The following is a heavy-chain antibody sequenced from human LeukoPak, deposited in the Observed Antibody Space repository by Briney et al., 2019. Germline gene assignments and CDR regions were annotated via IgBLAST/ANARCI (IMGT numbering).Heavy chain of an antibody. D-gene: IGHD1-26*01. V-gene: IGHV4-39*01. J-gene: IGHJ6*03. CDR2: IYYSGST. CDR3: ASVMVGATSYYYYYYMDV. CDR1: GGSISSSSYY. Sequence: SETLSLTCTVSGGSISSSSYYWGWIRQPPGKGLEWIGSIYYSGSTYYNPSLKRRVTISVDTSKNQFSLKLSSVTAADTAVYYCASVMVGATSYYYYYYMDVWGKGTTVTVSS.